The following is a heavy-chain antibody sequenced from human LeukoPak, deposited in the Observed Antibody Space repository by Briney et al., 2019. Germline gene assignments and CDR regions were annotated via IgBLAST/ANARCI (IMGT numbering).Heavy chain of an antibody. CDR1: VGSSRGYY. Sequence: SETLSLTCAVYVGSSRGYYWSWIRQPPGKGLEGIGEINHSGSTNYNPSLKSRVTISVDTSKNQFSLKLSSVTAADTAVYYCARRLGDDYVWGSYRFHFYFDYWGQGTLVTVSS. CDR2: INHSGST. D-gene: IGHD3-16*02. J-gene: IGHJ4*02. V-gene: IGHV4-34*01. CDR3: ARRLGDDYVWGSYRFHFYFDY.